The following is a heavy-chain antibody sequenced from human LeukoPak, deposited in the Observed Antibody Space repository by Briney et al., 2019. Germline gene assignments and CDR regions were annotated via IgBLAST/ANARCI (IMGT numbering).Heavy chain of an antibody. Sequence: GGSLRLSCAASGFTFSDYYMSWIRQAPGKGLEWVSYISSSGSTIYYADSVKGRFTISRDNAKNSLYLQMNSLRAEDTAVYYCARSFRQTYYYDSSGYYSDYWGQGTLVTVSS. CDR1: GFTFSDYY. J-gene: IGHJ4*02. CDR3: ARSFRQTYYYDSSGYYSDY. D-gene: IGHD3-22*01. CDR2: ISSSGSTI. V-gene: IGHV3-11*01.